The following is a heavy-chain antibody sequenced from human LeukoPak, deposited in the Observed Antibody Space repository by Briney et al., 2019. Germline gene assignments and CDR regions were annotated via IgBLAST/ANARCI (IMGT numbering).Heavy chain of an antibody. D-gene: IGHD3-22*01. CDR1: GFTFSSYG. V-gene: IGHV3-33*01. Sequence: RPGGSLRLFCAASGFTFSSYGMHWVRQAAGKGLEWVAVIWYDGSNKYYADSVKGRFTISRDNSKNTLYLQMNSLRAEDTAVYYCARAGQGRYYDSSGYYKLDYWGQGTLVTVSS. CDR2: IWYDGSNK. J-gene: IGHJ4*02. CDR3: ARAGQGRYYDSSGYYKLDY.